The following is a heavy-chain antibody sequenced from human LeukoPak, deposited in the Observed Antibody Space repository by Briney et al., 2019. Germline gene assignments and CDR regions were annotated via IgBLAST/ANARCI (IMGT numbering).Heavy chain of an antibody. D-gene: IGHD2-15*01. CDR2: ISGSGGST. CDR1: GFTFSSYA. Sequence: GGSLRLSCAASGFTFSSYAMSWVRQAPGKGLEWVSAISGSGGSTYYADSVKGRFTISRDNSKNTLYLQMNSLRAEDTAVYYCAKYGCSGGSCYSKFDYWGQGTLVTVSS. J-gene: IGHJ4*02. CDR3: AKYGCSGGSCYSKFDY. V-gene: IGHV3-23*01.